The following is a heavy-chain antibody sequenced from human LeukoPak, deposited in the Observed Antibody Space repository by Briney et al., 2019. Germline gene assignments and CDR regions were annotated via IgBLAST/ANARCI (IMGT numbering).Heavy chain of an antibody. CDR3: ARFLWYDSSGYYGYFDY. J-gene: IGHJ4*02. D-gene: IGHD3-22*01. V-gene: IGHV3-21*01. Sequence: PGGSLRLSCAASGFTFSSYSMNWVRQAPGKGLEWVSSISSSSSYIYYADSVKGRFTISRDNAKNSLYLQMNSLRAEDTAVYYCARFLWYDSSGYYGYFDYWGQGTLVTVSS. CDR2: ISSSSSYI. CDR1: GFTFSSYS.